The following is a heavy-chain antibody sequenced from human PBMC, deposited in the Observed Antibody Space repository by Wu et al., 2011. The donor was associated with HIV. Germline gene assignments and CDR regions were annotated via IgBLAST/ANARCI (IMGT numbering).Heavy chain of an antibody. CDR3: ARTYNFWNGYYTIGRFDP. CDR1: GYTFTDYG. V-gene: IGHV1-18*01. CDR2: INAHNGDT. J-gene: IGHJ5*02. D-gene: IGHD3-3*01. Sequence: QVQLVQSGAEVRKTGASVKVSCKASGYTFTDYGISWVRQAPGQGLEWLGWINAHNGDTDYAQKFQGRVTMTTDTSTNTGYMELKSLRSDDTAVYFCARTYNFWNGYYTIGRFDPWGQGTLVTVSS.